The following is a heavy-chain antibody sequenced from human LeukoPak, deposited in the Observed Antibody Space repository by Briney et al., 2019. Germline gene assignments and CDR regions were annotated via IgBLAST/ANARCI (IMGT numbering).Heavy chain of an antibody. CDR3: TSCSSISCYTFDFDY. J-gene: IGHJ4*02. D-gene: IGHD2-2*02. CDR1: GFTFGDYA. Sequence: GGSLRLSCTASGFTFGDYAMSWVRQAPGKGLEWVGFIRSKAYGGTTEYAASVKGRSTISRDDSKSIAYLQMNSLKTKDTAVYYCTSCSSISCYTFDFDYWGQGTLVTVSS. V-gene: IGHV3-49*04. CDR2: IRSKAYGGTT.